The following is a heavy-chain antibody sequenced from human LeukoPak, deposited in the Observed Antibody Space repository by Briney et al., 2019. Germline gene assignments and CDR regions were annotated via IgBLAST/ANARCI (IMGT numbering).Heavy chain of an antibody. CDR3: AKDRSGTIGY. CDR2: INWNGGST. Sequence: GGSLRLSCAASGFTFDDYGMSWVRQAPGKGLEWVSGINWNGGSTGYADSVKGRFTISRDNSKNTLYLQMNSLRAEDTAVYYCAKDRSGTIGYWGQGTLVTVSS. J-gene: IGHJ4*02. V-gene: IGHV3-20*04. D-gene: IGHD1-26*01. CDR1: GFTFDDYG.